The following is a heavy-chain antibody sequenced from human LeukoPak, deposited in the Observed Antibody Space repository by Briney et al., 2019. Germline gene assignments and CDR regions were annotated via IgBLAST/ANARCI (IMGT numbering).Heavy chain of an antibody. CDR2: IYYSGST. Sequence: SETLSLTCTVSGVSISSYYWSWIRKPPGKGLEWIGFIYYSGSTNYNPSLKSRVTISVDTSKNQLSLKLSSVTAADTAVYFCARGQSRYGEYYYYYMDVWGKGTTFTVSS. J-gene: IGHJ6*03. CDR3: ARGQSRYGEYYYYYMDV. V-gene: IGHV4-59*01. CDR1: GVSISSYY. D-gene: IGHD5-18*01.